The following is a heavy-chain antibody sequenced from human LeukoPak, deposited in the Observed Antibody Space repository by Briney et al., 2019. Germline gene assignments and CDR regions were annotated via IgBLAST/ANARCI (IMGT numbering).Heavy chain of an antibody. J-gene: IGHJ4*02. CDR2: ISSSSYI. Sequence: PGGSLRLSCAASGFTFSSYSMNWVRQAPGKGLEWVSSISSSSYIYYADSVKGRFTISRDNAKNSLYLQMNSLRAEDTAVYYCARAYCSGGSCYFSYDYWGQGTLVTVSS. CDR1: GFTFSSYS. CDR3: ARAYCSGGSCYFSYDY. D-gene: IGHD2-15*01. V-gene: IGHV3-21*01.